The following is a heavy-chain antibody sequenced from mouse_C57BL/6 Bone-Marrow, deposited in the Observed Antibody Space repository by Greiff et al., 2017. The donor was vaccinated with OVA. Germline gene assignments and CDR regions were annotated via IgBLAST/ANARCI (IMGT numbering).Heavy chain of an antibody. CDR1: GYTFTSYT. CDR3: TRGYYFDY. CDR2: IDPTNDYT. V-gene: IGHV1-4*01. Sequence: VHLVESGAELARPGASVKMSCKASGYTFTSYTIHWVKQRPGQGLEWIGYIDPTNDYTNYNQKFKGKATLTADKSSSTAYMQLSSLTSEDSAVYYCTRGYYFDYWGQGTTLTVS. J-gene: IGHJ2*01.